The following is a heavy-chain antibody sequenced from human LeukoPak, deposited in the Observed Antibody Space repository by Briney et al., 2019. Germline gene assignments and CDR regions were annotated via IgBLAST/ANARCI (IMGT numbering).Heavy chain of an antibody. Sequence: SETLSLTCTVSGGSISSGSYYWSWIRQPAGKGLEWIGRIYTSGSTNYNPSLKSRVTISVDTSKNQFSLKLSSVTAADTAVYYCARVRISYYFDYWGQGTLVTVSS. CDR2: IYTSGST. CDR1: GGSISSGSYY. J-gene: IGHJ4*02. D-gene: IGHD2-15*01. CDR3: ARVRISYYFDY. V-gene: IGHV4-61*02.